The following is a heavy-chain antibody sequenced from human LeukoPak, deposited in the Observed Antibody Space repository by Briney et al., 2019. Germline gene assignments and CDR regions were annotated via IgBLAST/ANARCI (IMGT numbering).Heavy chain of an antibody. J-gene: IGHJ6*02. D-gene: IGHD5-18*01. Sequence: SETLSLTCTVSGGSISGYYWSWIRQPPGKGLEWIGNIYYSGTVNYSPSLKSRVTISVATSNNQFSLNLLFVTAADSAVYYCARGWDTGYGYYGMDVWGQGTTVTVSS. CDR2: IYYSGTV. CDR3: ARGWDTGYGYYGMDV. V-gene: IGHV4-59*01. CDR1: GGSISGYY.